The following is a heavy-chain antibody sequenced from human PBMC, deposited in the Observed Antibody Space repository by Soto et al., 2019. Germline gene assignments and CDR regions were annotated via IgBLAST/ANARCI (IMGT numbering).Heavy chain of an antibody. CDR2: ISAYNGNT. J-gene: IGHJ4*02. D-gene: IGHD6-13*01. V-gene: IGHV1-18*01. CDR1: GYTFTSYG. CDR3: ARDLGYSSSWSYFDY. Sequence: QVQLVQSGAEVKKPGASVKVSCKASGYTFTSYGISWVRQAPGQGLEWMGWISAYNGNTNHAQKLQGRVTMTTDTSXXTGHMEGRSLRSDDTAEDYCARDLGYSSSWSYFDYWGQGTLVTVSS.